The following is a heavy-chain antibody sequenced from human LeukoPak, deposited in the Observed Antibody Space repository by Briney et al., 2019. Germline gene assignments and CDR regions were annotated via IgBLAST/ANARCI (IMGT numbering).Heavy chain of an antibody. CDR3: ARDTSGYDGWAFDY. CDR2: ISRSGSTI. D-gene: IGHD5-12*01. J-gene: IGHJ4*02. CDR1: GFTFSDYY. Sequence: PGGSLRLSCAASGFTFSDYYMTWIRQAPGKGLECVSYISRSGSTIYYADSVKGRFTISRDDAKNSLYLQMDSLRAEDTAVYYCARDTSGYDGWAFDYWGQGTLVTVSS. V-gene: IGHV3-11*01.